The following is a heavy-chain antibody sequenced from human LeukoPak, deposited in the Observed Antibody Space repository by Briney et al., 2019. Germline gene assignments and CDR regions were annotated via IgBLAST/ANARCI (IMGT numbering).Heavy chain of an antibody. CDR2: ITSSSHI. Sequence: PGGSLRLSCATSGFTFSTYSMNWVRQAPGKGLEWVSSITSSSHIYYADSVKGRFTISRDNAKNSLYLQMNSLRAEDTAVYYCARDYYGDYVFDYWGQGTLVSVSP. V-gene: IGHV3-21*01. CDR3: ARDYYGDYVFDY. CDR1: GFTFSTYS. D-gene: IGHD4-17*01. J-gene: IGHJ4*02.